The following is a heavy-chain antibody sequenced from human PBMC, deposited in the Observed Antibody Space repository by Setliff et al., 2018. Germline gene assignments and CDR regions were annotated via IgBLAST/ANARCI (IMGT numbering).Heavy chain of an antibody. J-gene: IGHJ4*02. Sequence: TSETLSLTCTVSGGSITSGSNYWSWIRQPPGKGLEWIGYVYHSGSTNYNPSLTSRVTMSVGTSKDQISLKLTSVTAADTAIYYCARQTHTYGGFDYWGQGTLVTVSS. D-gene: IGHD4-17*01. CDR1: GGSITSGSNY. CDR3: ARQTHTYGGFDY. V-gene: IGHV4-61*01. CDR2: VYHSGST.